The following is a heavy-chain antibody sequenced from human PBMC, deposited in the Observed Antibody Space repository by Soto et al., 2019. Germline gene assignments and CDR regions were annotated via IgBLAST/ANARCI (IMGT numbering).Heavy chain of an antibody. J-gene: IGHJ4*02. CDR3: AKAPYDFWSGSLPYFDY. D-gene: IGHD3-3*01. CDR1: GFTFSSYA. Sequence: GGSLRLSCAASGFTFSSYAMSWVRQAPGKGLEWVSAISGSGGSTYYADSVKGRFTISRDNSKNTLYLQMNSLRAEDAAVYYCAKAPYDFWSGSLPYFDYWGQGTLVTVSS. CDR2: ISGSGGST. V-gene: IGHV3-23*01.